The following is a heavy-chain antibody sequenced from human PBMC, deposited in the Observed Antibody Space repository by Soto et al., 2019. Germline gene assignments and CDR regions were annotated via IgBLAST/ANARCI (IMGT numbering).Heavy chain of an antibody. J-gene: IGHJ6*02. D-gene: IGHD2-2*01. Sequence: GAAGKASSKASVYSLTHYGIHLVAQAPGKRLKGMGWISAYNGKTNYAQKLHGTVTTNTDTSTSTAYTELRSLRSDATAVYYCARDLGYCSSTSCYVGPGMDVCGQGTTVHVSS. CDR1: VYSLTHYG. CDR3: ARDLGYCSSTSCYVGPGMDV. CDR2: ISAYNGKT. V-gene: IGHV1-18*04.